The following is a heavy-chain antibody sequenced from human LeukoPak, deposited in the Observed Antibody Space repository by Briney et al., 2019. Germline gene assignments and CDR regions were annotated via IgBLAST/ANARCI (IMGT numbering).Heavy chain of an antibody. D-gene: IGHD3-3*01. CDR1: GGSFSGYY. V-gene: IGHV4-34*01. J-gene: IGHJ3*02. CDR3: ARERSGFLEWSDAFDI. Sequence: SETLSLTCAVYGGSFSGYYWSWVRQPPGKGLEWIGEINHSGSTNYNPSLKSRVTMSVDTSKNQFSLKLSSVTAADTAVYYCARERSGFLEWSDAFDIWGQGTMVTVSS. CDR2: INHSGST.